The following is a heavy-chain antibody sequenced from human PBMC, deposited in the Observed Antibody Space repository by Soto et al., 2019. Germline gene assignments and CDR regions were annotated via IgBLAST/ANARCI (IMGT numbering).Heavy chain of an antibody. V-gene: IGHV1-2*02. D-gene: IGHD6-13*01. J-gene: IGHJ6*02. CDR2: INPNSGGT. Sequence: GASVKVSCKASGYTFTGYYMHWVRQAPGQGLEWMGWINPNSGGTNYAQKFQGRVTMTRDTSISTAYMELSRLRSDDTAVYYCARESIAAAGTLSYYYYGMDFWGQATTVTVSS. CDR3: ARESIAAAGTLSYYYYGMDF. CDR1: GYTFTGYY.